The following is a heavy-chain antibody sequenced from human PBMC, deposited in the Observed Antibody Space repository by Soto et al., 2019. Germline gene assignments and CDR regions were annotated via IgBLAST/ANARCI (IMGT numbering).Heavy chain of an antibody. J-gene: IGHJ5*01. CDR1: GFTFQNYH. V-gene: IGHV1-46*02. Sequence: QVQLVQSGAEVKEPGASVKVSCKASGFTFQNYHMHWVRQAPGQGLEWMGIIHPSGDTTTYAQNFQGRLAMTRDTSTSTAYMELSSLTSEDTAVYYCAKDRWGSWTVDSWGQGTLITVSS. D-gene: IGHD3-16*01. CDR3: AKDRWGSWTVDS. CDR2: IHPSGDTT.